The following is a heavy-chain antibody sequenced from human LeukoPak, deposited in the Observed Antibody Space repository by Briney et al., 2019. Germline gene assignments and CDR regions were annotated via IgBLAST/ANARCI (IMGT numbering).Heavy chain of an antibody. CDR2: IIPILGIA. J-gene: IGHJ4*02. CDR3: AREDPVGSQGY. CDR1: GGTFSSYA. Sequence: ASVKVYCKASGGTFSSYAISWVRQAPGQGLEWMGRIIPILGIANYAQKFQGRVTITADKSTSTAYMELSSLRSEDTAVYYCAREDPVGSQGYWGQGTLVTVSS. V-gene: IGHV1-69*04. D-gene: IGHD4-23*01.